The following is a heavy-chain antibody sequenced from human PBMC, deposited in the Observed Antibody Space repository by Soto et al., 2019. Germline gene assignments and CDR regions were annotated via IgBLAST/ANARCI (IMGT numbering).Heavy chain of an antibody. D-gene: IGHD6-13*01. CDR1: GFTFSSYW. J-gene: IGHJ4*02. CDR2: IKQDGSEK. V-gene: IGHV3-7*01. Sequence: GGSLRLSCAASGFTFSSYWMSWVRRAPGKGLEWVANIKQDGSEKYYVDSVKGRFTISRDNAKNSLYLQMNSLRAEDTAVYYCARDRFRYSSMGGFDYWGQGTLVTVSS. CDR3: ARDRFRYSSMGGFDY.